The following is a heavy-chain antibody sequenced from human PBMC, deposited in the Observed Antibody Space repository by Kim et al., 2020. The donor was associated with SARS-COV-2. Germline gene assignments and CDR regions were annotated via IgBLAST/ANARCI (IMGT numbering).Heavy chain of an antibody. D-gene: IGHD3-16*01. CDR1: GFSLSTSGVG. Sequence: SGPTLVNPTQTLTLTCTFSGFSLSTSGVGVGWIRQPPGKALEWLALIYWDDDKRYSPSLKSRLTITKDTSKNQVVLTMTNMDPVDTTTYYCAHRLLGGDGYTSRLFDYWGQRALVTVSS. V-gene: IGHV2-5*02. J-gene: IGHJ4*02. CDR3: AHRLLGGDGYTSRLFDY. CDR2: IYWDDDK.